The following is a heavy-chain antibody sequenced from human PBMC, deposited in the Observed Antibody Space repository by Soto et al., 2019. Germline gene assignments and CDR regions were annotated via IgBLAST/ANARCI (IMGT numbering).Heavy chain of an antibody. J-gene: IGHJ3*02. Sequence: ETLSLTCTVSGGSISSSSYYWGWIRQPPGKGLEWIGSIYYSGSTYYNPSLKSRVTISVDTSKNQFSLKLSSVTAADTAVYYCARHASGGTFGGVRKYAFDIWGQGTMVTVSS. CDR2: IYYSGST. CDR1: GGSISSSSYY. V-gene: IGHV4-39*01. D-gene: IGHD3-16*01. CDR3: ARHASGGTFGGVRKYAFDI.